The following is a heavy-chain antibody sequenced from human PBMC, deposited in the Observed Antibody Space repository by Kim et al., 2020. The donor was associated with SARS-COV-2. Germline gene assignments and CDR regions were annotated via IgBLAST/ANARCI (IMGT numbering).Heavy chain of an antibody. CDR3: ARAAAGTLWFDP. D-gene: IGHD6-13*01. Sequence: IYYADSGKDRFAISVDNTKNTVFLQMDSLRDEDTAVYFCARAAAGTLWFDPWGHGTLVTVSS. J-gene: IGHJ5*02. CDR2: I. V-gene: IGHV3-48*02.